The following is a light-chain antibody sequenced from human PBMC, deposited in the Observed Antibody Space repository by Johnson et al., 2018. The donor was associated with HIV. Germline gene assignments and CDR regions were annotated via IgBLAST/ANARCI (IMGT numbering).Light chain of an antibody. CDR1: SSNIGNNY. CDR3: GTWISTGSV. Sequence: QSVLTQPPSVSAAPGQRVTISCSGSSSNIGNNYVSWYQQLPGTAPKLLIYENNKRPSGIPDRFSGSKSGTSATLGITGLQTGDEADYYCGTWISTGSVFGTGTNVTVL. J-gene: IGLJ1*01. V-gene: IGLV1-51*02. CDR2: ENN.